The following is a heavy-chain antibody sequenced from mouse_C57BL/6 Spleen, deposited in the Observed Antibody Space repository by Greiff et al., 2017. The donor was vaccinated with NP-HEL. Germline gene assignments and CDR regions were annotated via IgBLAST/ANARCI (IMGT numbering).Heavy chain of an antibody. D-gene: IGHD3-1*01. Sequence: VQLKESGGGLVQPGGSMKLSCVASGFTFSNYWMNWVRQSPEKGLEWVAQIRLKSDNYATHYAESVKGRFTISRDDSKSSVYLQMNNLRAEDTGIYYCTGDVGDYAMDYWGQGTSVTVSS. CDR2: IRLKSDNYAT. CDR1: GFTFSNYW. J-gene: IGHJ4*01. CDR3: TGDVGDYAMDY. V-gene: IGHV6-3*01.